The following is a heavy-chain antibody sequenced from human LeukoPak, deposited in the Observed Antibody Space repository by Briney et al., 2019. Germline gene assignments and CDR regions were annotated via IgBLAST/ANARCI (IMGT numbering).Heavy chain of an antibody. CDR1: GFTFSTYA. V-gene: IGHV3-23*01. J-gene: IGHJ4*02. CDR2: IGGSGDST. CDR3: AKNYYGSGSYYLYFDY. D-gene: IGHD3-10*01. Sequence: GGSLRLSCAASGFTFSTYAISWVRRAPGKGLEWVSVIGGSGDSTYYADSVKGRFTISRDNSKNTLYLQMNSLRAEDTAVYYCAKNYYGSGSYYLYFDYWGQGTLVTVSS.